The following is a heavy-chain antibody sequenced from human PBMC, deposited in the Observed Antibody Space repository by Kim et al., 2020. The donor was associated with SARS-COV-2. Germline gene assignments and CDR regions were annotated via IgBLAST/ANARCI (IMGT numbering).Heavy chain of an antibody. CDR1: GGSISSSSYY. J-gene: IGHJ3*02. CDR2: INYSGST. D-gene: IGHD3-22*01. V-gene: IGHV4-39*07. Sequence: SETLSLTCTVSGGSISSSSYYWGRLRQRPGKGLEWIGSINYSGSTNYNPSLKSRVTISVATSKNQFSLKLGSVTAADAAVCYCARDWRRSMIVSVGSFDIWGQGTMVTVSS. CDR3: ARDWRRSMIVSVGSFDI.